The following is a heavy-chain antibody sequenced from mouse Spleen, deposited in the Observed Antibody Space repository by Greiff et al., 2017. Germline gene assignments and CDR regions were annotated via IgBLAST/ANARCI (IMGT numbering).Heavy chain of an antibody. CDR1: GFTFTDYY. Sequence: EVQVVESGGGLVQPGGSLSLSCAASGFTFTDYYMSWVRQPPGKALEWLGFIRNKANGYTTEYSASVKGRFTISRDNSQSILYLQMNALRAEDSATYYCARGLYYFDYWGQGTTLTVSS. CDR3: ARGLYYFDY. CDR2: IRNKANGYTT. J-gene: IGHJ2*01. D-gene: IGHD3-3*01. V-gene: IGHV7-3*01.